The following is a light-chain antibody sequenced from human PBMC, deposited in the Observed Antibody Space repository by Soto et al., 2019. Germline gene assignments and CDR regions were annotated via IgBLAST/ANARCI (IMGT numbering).Light chain of an antibody. CDR2: GAS. V-gene: IGKV3-20*01. Sequence: ETVLTQSPATLSLSPGERATLSCRASQSVSSYLAWYQQKPGQAPRLLIYGASSRATGTPDRFSGSGSGTDFTLTINRLEPEDFALYYCQQYGSSPPTFGQGTKVDIK. J-gene: IGKJ1*01. CDR3: QQYGSSPPT. CDR1: QSVSSY.